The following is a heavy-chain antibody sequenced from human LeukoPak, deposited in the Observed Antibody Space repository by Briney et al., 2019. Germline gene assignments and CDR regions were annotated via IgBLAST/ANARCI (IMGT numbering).Heavy chain of an antibody. V-gene: IGHV1-24*01. D-gene: IGHD3-10*01. J-gene: IGHJ4*02. CDR2: FDPEDGET. CDR3: AKDIVLVHGSGSYYSFSPTYYFDY. Sequence: ASVKVSCKVSGYTLTELSMHWVRQAPGKGLEWMGGFDPEDGETIYAQRFQGRVTMTEDTSTDTAYMELSSLRSEDTAVYYCAKDIVLVHGSGSYYSFSPTYYFDYWGQGTLVTVSS. CDR1: GYTLTELS.